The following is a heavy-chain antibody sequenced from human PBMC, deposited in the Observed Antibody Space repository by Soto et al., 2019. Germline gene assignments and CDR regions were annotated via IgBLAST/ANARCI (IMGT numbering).Heavy chain of an antibody. CDR3: ARVGPTGWFDP. CDR2: INTKTGGT. Sequence: QVHLVQSGAEVKNPGASVKVSCKASGYSFTVYYMHWVRQAPGQGLEWMGWINTKTGGTNYAQRVQGRVTMTGDTSINTAYMELSRLRSDDTAVYYCARVGPTGWFDPWGQGTVVTVSS. V-gene: IGHV1-2*02. CDR1: GYSFTVYY. J-gene: IGHJ5*02.